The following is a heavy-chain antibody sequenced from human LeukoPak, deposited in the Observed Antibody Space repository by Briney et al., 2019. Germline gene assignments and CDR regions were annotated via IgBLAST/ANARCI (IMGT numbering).Heavy chain of an antibody. V-gene: IGHV4-59*08. D-gene: IGHD3-10*01. CDR2: IYYSGST. Sequence: SETLSLTCTVSGGSISSYYWSWIRQPPGKGLEWIGYIYYSGSTNYNPSLKSRVTISVDTSKNQFSLKLSSVTAADTAVYYCARQYYYGSGSYNALDIWGQGTMVTVSS. CDR1: GGSISSYY. CDR3: ARQYYYGSGSYNALDI. J-gene: IGHJ3*02.